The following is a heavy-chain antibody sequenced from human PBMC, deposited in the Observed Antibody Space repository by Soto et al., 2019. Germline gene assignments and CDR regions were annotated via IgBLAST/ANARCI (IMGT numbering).Heavy chain of an antibody. CDR3: ARRAIAARRPLDY. V-gene: IGHV3-48*03. CDR1: GFTFSSYE. CDR2: ISSSGSTI. D-gene: IGHD6-6*01. Sequence: PGGSLRLSCAASGFTFSSYEMSWVRQAPGKGLEWVSYISSSGSTIYYADSVKGRFTISRDNAKNSLYLQMNSLRAEDTAVYYCARRAIAARRPLDYWGQGTLVTVSS. J-gene: IGHJ4*02.